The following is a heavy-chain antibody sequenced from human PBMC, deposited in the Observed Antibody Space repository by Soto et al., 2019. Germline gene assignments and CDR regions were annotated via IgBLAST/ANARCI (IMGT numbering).Heavy chain of an antibody. D-gene: IGHD3-10*01. CDR1: GYTFTSYG. V-gene: IGHV1-2*04. CDR3: ALLLSVNGRGLGYYYGVDV. CDR2: INPNSGGT. J-gene: IGHJ6*02. Sequence: ASVKVSCKASGYTFTSYGISWVRQAPGQGLEWMGWINPNSGGTNYAQKFQGWVTMTRDTSISTAYMELSRLRSDDTAVYYCALLLSVNGRGLGYYYGVDVWGQGTTVTVSS.